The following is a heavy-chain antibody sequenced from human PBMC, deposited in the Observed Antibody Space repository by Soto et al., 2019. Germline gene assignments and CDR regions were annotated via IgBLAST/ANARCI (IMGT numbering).Heavy chain of an antibody. CDR2: ISYDGSNK. D-gene: IGHD6-6*01. CDR1: GFTFSSYA. V-gene: IGHV3-30-3*01. CDR3: ARSCDSSSRRYYYYGMDV. J-gene: IGHJ6*02. Sequence: GGSLRLSCAASGFTFSSYAMHWVRQAPGKGLEWVAVISYDGSNKYYADSVKGRFTISRDNSKNTLYLQMNSLRAEDTAVYYCARSCDSSSRRYYYYGMDVWGQGTTVTVSS.